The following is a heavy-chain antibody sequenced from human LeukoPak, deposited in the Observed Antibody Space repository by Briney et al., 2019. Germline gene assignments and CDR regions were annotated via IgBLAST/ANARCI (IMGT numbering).Heavy chain of an antibody. D-gene: IGHD2/OR15-2a*01. Sequence: PSETLSLACTASGGSISSGSYYWGWIRQPPGKGLEWIGSVYHDGNTFYNPSLKSRVTISADTSKNQFSLRLSSVTAADTAVYYCARRQYGIPFDPWGQGTLVTVSS. V-gene: IGHV4-39*01. CDR2: VYHDGNT. CDR3: ARRQYGIPFDP. CDR1: GGSISSGSYY. J-gene: IGHJ5*02.